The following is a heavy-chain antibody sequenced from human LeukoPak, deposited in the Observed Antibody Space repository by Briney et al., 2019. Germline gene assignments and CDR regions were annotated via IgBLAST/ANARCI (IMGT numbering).Heavy chain of an antibody. CDR2: IIPIFGTA. CDR3: ARVLDSSGYYFGGMDV. V-gene: IGHV1-69*13. Sequence: ASVKVSCKASGGXFSSYAISWVRQAPGQGLEWMGGIIPIFGTANYAQKFQGRVTITADESTSTAYMELSSLRSEDTAVYYCARVLDSSGYYFGGMDVWGQGTTVTVSS. D-gene: IGHD3-22*01. J-gene: IGHJ6*02. CDR1: GGXFSSYA.